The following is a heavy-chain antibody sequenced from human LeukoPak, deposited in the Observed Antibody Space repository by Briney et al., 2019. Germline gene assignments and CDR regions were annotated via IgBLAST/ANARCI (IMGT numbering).Heavy chain of an antibody. CDR3: ARGAAGSYNWFDP. CDR2: MYYSGST. J-gene: IGHJ5*02. Sequence: SETLSLTCTVSGGSIGYYYWSWIRQPPVKGLEWIGYMYYSGSTNYNPSLKSRVTISLDTSKNQFTLKLTSVTAADTAVYYCARGAAGSYNWFDPWGQGTLVTVSS. D-gene: IGHD6-13*01. V-gene: IGHV4-59*08. CDR1: GGSIGYYY.